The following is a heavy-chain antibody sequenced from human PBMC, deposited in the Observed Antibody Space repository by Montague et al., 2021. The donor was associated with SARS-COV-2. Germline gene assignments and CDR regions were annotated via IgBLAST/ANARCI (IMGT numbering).Heavy chain of an antibody. J-gene: IGHJ4*02. Sequence: TLSLTCTVSGGFISTGRYFWSWIRQPAGKVLEWIGRISTSGSTHYSPSLKSRVTISVDTSKNQFSLKLDSMTAADTALYYCTSGGSKFGSEFDYWGQGTLVTVSS. V-gene: IGHV4-61*02. CDR3: TSGGSKFGSEFDY. CDR2: ISTSGST. D-gene: IGHD3-10*01. CDR1: GGFISTGRYF.